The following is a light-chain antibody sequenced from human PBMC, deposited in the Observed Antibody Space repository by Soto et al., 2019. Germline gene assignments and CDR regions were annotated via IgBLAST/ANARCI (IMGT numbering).Light chain of an antibody. Sequence: QSALTQPASVSGSPGQSITISCTGTSSDVGGYNYVSWYQQHPGKAPKLMIYEVRERPSGVPGRFSGSKSGNTASLTVSGLQAEDEADYYCSSYAGNNNLLFGGGTKLTVL. CDR2: EVR. CDR1: SSDVGGYNY. V-gene: IGLV2-8*01. CDR3: SSYAGNNNLL. J-gene: IGLJ2*01.